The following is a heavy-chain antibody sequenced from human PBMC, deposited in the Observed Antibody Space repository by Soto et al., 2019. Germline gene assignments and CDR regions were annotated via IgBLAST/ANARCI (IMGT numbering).Heavy chain of an antibody. V-gene: IGHV1-8*01. Sequence: QVQLVQSGAEVKKPGASVKVSCKASGYTFTSYDINWVRQATGQGLEWMGGMNPNSGNTGYSQKFHGRLTMTRKTSISTAYMELSRLTSEDTVVYYCSRMRIGESNKPTNWFDPWGQGTLVTVSS. CDR2: MNPNSGNT. CDR1: GYTFTSYD. D-gene: IGHD3-10*01. J-gene: IGHJ5*02. CDR3: SRMRIGESNKPTNWFDP.